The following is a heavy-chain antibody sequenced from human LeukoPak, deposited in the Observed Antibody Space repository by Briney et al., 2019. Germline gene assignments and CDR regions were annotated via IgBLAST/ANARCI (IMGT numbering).Heavy chain of an antibody. Sequence: GGSLRLSCAASGFTVSSNYMSWVRQAPGKGLEWVSVIYSGGSTYYADSVKGGFTISRDNSKNTLYLQMNSLRAEDTAVYYCARDLAPTYYYDSSGYYYAEYWGQGTLVTVSS. J-gene: IGHJ4*02. V-gene: IGHV3-66*01. CDR2: IYSGGST. CDR3: ARDLAPTYYYDSSGYYYAEY. D-gene: IGHD3-22*01. CDR1: GFTVSSNY.